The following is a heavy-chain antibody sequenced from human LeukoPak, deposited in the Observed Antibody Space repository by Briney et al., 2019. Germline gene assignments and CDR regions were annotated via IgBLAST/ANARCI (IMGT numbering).Heavy chain of an antibody. Sequence: QSSETLSLTCTVSGGSISSSSYYWGWIRQPPGKGLEWIGSISYSANTYYNPSLESRVTISVDTSKNQFSLILSSMTAADTAVYYCAVTAMVRAVAWFDPWGQGTLVTVSS. V-gene: IGHV4-39*01. D-gene: IGHD3-10*01. J-gene: IGHJ5*02. CDR1: GGSISSSSYY. CDR2: ISYSANT. CDR3: AVTAMVRAVAWFDP.